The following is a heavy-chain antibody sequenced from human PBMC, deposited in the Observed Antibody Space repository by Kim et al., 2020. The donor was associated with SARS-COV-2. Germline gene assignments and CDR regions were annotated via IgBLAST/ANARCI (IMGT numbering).Heavy chain of an antibody. CDR2: IIPIFGTA. J-gene: IGHJ6*02. V-gene: IGHV1-69*13. Sequence: SVKVSCKASGGTFSSYAISWVRQAPGQGLEWMGGIIPIFGTANYAQKFQGRVTITADESTSTAYMELSSLRSEDTAVYFCASDVVVVAAGLPETNSGVDVWGQGTTVTVSS. CDR3: ASDVVVVAAGLPETNSGVDV. CDR1: GGTFSSYA. D-gene: IGHD2-15*01.